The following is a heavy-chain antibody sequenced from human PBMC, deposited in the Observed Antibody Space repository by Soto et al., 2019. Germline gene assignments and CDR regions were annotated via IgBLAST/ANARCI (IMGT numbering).Heavy chain of an antibody. CDR2: INPNSGGT. J-gene: IGHJ6*02. Sequence: ASVKVSCKASGYIFTVYFMHCVLQSPLQCLEWMGWINPNSGGTNYAQKFQGRVTLTRDTPISTAYMDLSSLRSDDTAVYYCASFYSSRGEFYYYGMDVWGQGTTVTVSS. CDR3: ASFYSSRGEFYYYGMDV. D-gene: IGHD6-19*01. V-gene: IGHV1-2*02. CDR1: GYIFTVYF.